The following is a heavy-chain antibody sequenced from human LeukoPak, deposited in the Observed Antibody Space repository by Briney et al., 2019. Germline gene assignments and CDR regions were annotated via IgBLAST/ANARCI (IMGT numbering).Heavy chain of an antibody. CDR2: IWYDGSNK. CDR1: GFTCNTYG. D-gene: IGHD1-20*01. J-gene: IGHJ4*02. V-gene: IGHV3-33*01. CDR3: ASGRNTWTFDY. Sequence: GGSLRLSCAASGFTCNTYGMHWVRQAPGKGLEWVAVIWYDGSNKYYADSVKGRFTISRDNSKNTLYLQVNSLRAEDTAVYYCASGRNTWTFDYWGQGTLVTVSS.